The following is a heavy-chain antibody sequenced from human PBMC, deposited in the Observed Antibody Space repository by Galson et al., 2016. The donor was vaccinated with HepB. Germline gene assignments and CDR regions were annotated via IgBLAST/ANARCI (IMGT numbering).Heavy chain of an antibody. V-gene: IGHV3-53*01. Sequence: SLRLSCAASGFTVSNNYMRWVRQAPGKGLEWVSVIYSGGSTYYADSVKGRFTISRDSSKNTLYLQMNSLRAEDTAVYYCARDPPAVATGTWGWAQGTLVTVSS. CDR1: GFTVSNNY. J-gene: IGHJ4*02. CDR3: ARDPPAVATGTWG. D-gene: IGHD6-13*01. CDR2: IYSGGST.